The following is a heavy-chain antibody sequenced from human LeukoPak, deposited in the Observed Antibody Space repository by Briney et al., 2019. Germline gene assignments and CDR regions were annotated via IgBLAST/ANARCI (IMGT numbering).Heavy chain of an antibody. CDR3: ARGGSWEIPYYFHY. CDR1: GGSISSGTDY. D-gene: IGHD1-26*01. J-gene: IGHJ4*02. CDR2: IYTSGST. Sequence: TSETLSLTCTVSGGSISSGTDYWSWIRQPAGKGLEWIGHIYTSGSTNYNPSLKSRVTISVDTSKNQFSLKLSSVTAADTAVYYCARGGSWEIPYYFHYWGQGTLVTVSS. V-gene: IGHV4-61*09.